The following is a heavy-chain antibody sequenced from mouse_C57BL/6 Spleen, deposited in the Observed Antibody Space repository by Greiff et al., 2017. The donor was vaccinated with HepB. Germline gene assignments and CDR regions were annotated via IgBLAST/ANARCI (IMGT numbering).Heavy chain of an antibody. CDR1: GYTFTSYW. J-gene: IGHJ2*01. Sequence: QVQLKQPGAELVKPGASVKMSCKASGYTFTSYWITWVKQRPGQGLEWIGDIYPGSGSTNYNEKFKSKATLTVDTSSSTAYMQLSSLTSEDSAVYYCARVGYYSNYFDYWGQGTTLTVSS. CDR3: ARVGYYSNYFDY. D-gene: IGHD2-5*01. CDR2: IYPGSGST. V-gene: IGHV1-55*01.